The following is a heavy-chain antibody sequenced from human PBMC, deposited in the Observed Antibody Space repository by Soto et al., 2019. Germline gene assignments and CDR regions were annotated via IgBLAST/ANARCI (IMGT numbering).Heavy chain of an antibody. V-gene: IGHV4-59*01. D-gene: IGHD2-21*01. CDR3: ARDPRLFYFDY. Sequence: QVQLQESGPGLVKPSETLSLTCTVSGGSISSYYWSWIRQPPGKGLEWIGYIYYSGSTNYNPSLKSRDTISVDTSKNQYALKLSSVTAADTAVYYCARDPRLFYFDYWGQGTLVTVSS. CDR2: IYYSGST. CDR1: GGSISSYY. J-gene: IGHJ4*02.